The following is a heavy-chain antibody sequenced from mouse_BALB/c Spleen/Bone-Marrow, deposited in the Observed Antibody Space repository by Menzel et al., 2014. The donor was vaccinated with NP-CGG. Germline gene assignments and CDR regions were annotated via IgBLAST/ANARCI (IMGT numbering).Heavy chain of an antibody. J-gene: IGHJ4*01. CDR2: INPSTGYT. CDR1: GYTFTSYW. Sequence: VKVVESGAELAKPGASVKMSCKASGYTFTSYWMHWVKQRPGQGLEWIGYINPSTGYTEYNQKFKDKATLTADKSSSTAYMQLSSLTPEDSAVYYCARPENYDAMDYWGQGTPVTASP. CDR3: ARPENYDAMDY. V-gene: IGHV1-7*01.